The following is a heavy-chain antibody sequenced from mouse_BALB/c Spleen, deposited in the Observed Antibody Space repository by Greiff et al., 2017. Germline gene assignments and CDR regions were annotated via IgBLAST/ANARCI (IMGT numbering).Heavy chain of an antibody. CDR1: GFNIKDYY. V-gene: IGHV14-1*02. D-gene: IGHD2-1*01. CDR2: IDPENGNT. CDR3: ARDGKASYYAMDY. Sequence: VQLQQSGAELVRPGALVKLSCKASGFNIKDYYMHWVKQRPEQGLEWIGWIDPENGNTIYDPKFQGKASITADTSSNTAYLQLSSLTSEDTAVYYCARDGKASYYAMDYWGQGTSVTVSS. J-gene: IGHJ4*01.